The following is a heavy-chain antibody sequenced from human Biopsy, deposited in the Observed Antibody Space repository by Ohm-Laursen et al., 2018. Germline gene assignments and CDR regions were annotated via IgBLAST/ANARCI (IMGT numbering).Heavy chain of an antibody. CDR2: ISPKSGGT. Sequence: ASVKVSCKASGFSFTGYYIHWVRQAPGQGLEWMGWISPKSGGTNYAQKFQGNITMTKNTSMSTVYMEMSRLRSDDTAVYYCALQSVAQMKNFDYWGQGTLVTVSS. CDR1: GFSFTGYY. J-gene: IGHJ4*02. CDR3: ALQSVAQMKNFDY. D-gene: IGHD6-19*01. V-gene: IGHV1-2*02.